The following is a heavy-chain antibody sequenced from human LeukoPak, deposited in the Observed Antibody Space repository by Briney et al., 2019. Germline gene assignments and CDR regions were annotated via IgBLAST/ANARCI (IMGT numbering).Heavy chain of an antibody. J-gene: IGHJ4*02. V-gene: IGHV3-7*03. CDR2: IKQDGSEK. D-gene: IGHD3-16*01. CDR1: GFTFRGYW. CDR3: ARDGAPFDS. Sequence: GGSLRLSCAASGFTFRGYWMSWVRQAPGKGLEWVANIKQDGSEKYYVDSVKGRFTISRDNAKKSLYLQMNSLRAEDTAVYYCARDGAPFDSWGQGTLVTVSS.